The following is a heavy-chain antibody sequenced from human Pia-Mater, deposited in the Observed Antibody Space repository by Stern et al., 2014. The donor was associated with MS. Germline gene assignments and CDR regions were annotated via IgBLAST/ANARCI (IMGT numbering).Heavy chain of an antibody. Sequence: QVQLQESGPGLVKPSGTLSLTCAVSGGSISSSNWWSWVRQPPGKGLEWIGEIYHSGSTNYNPSLKRRVTISVDKSKNQFPLKLSSVTAADTAVYYCASSSGGDFWSGLNLADAFDIWGQGTMVTVSS. J-gene: IGHJ3*02. CDR2: IYHSGST. V-gene: IGHV4-4*02. CDR1: GGSISSSNW. CDR3: ASSSGGDFWSGLNLADAFDI. D-gene: IGHD3-3*01.